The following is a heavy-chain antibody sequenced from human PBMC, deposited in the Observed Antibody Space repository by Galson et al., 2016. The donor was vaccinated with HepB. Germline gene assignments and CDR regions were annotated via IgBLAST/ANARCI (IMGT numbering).Heavy chain of an antibody. CDR1: GITFSSYE. V-gene: IGHV3-48*03. CDR3: AGLEAGWYFFDY. J-gene: IGHJ4*02. CDR2: ISSGSVTK. D-gene: IGHD6-19*01. Sequence: SLRLSCAASGITFSSYEMSWVRQAPGKGLEWISYISSGSVTKSYADSVKGRFTVSRDNAKNSVFLQMNGLTAADTAVYYCAGLEAGWYFFDYWGQGALVTVSS.